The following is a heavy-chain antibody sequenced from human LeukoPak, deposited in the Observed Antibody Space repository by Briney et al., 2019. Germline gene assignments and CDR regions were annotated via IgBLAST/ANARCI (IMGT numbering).Heavy chain of an antibody. J-gene: IGHJ4*02. Sequence: GRSLRLSCAAFGFTFSSYAMHWVRQAPGKGLEWVAVISYDGSNKYYADSVKGRFTISRDNSKNTLYLQMNSLRAEDTAVYYCARHDRIQLWLLLDYWGQGTLVTVSS. V-gene: IGHV3-30*04. D-gene: IGHD5-18*01. CDR2: ISYDGSNK. CDR3: ARHDRIQLWLLLDY. CDR1: GFTFSSYA.